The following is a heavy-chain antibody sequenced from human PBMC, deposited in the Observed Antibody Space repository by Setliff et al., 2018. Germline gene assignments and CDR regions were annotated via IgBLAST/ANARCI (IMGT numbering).Heavy chain of an antibody. D-gene: IGHD2-2*01. V-gene: IGHV3-7*01. CDR3: ARTYCSDTSCYDYYYYMDV. CDR1: FDNYW. Sequence: FDNYWMGWVRQPPGKGLEWVASIKPDGSETYYVDSVKGRFTVSRDNPKNSLYLQMNSLRAEDTAVYYCARTYCSDTSCYDYYYYMDVWGKGTTVTVSS. J-gene: IGHJ6*03. CDR2: IKPDGSET.